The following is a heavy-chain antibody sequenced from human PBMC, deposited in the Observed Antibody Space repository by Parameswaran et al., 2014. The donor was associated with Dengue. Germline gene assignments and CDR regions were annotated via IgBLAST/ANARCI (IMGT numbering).Heavy chain of an antibody. CDR3: AGDVGGYYFDY. J-gene: IGHJ4*02. Sequence: VRQAPGQGLEWMGGIIPIFGTANYAQKFQGRVTITADESTSTAYMELSSLRSEDTAVYYCAGDVGGYYFDYWGQGTLVTVSS. CDR2: IIPIFGTA. V-gene: IGHV1-69*01. D-gene: IGHD3-10*01.